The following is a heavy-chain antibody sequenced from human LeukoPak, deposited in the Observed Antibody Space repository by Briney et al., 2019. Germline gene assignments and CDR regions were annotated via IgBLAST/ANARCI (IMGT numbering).Heavy chain of an antibody. J-gene: IGHJ4*02. D-gene: IGHD3-22*01. V-gene: IGHV4-38-2*02. CDR3: ARVARGHPAYYYDSSGYGDY. CDR1: GYSISSGYY. CDR2: IYHSGST. Sequence: PSETLSLTCTVSGYSISSGYYWGWIRQPPGKGLEWIGSIYHSGSTYYNPSLKSRVTISVDTSKNQFSLKLSSVTAADTAVYYCARVARGHPAYYYDSSGYGDYWGQGTLVTVSS.